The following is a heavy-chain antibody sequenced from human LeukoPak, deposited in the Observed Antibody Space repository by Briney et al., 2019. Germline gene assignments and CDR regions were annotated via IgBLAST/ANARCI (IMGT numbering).Heavy chain of an antibody. CDR1: GGSFSGYY. CDR2: INHSGST. V-gene: IGHV4-34*01. CDR3: ARVVYQYCSSTSCYSAGYFDY. J-gene: IGHJ4*02. Sequence: PSETLSLTCAVYGGSFSGYYWSWIRQPPGKGLEWIGEINHSGSTNYNPSLKSRVTISVDTSKSQFPLKLSSVTAAGTAVYYCARVVYQYCSSTSCYSAGYFDYWGQGTLVTVSS. D-gene: IGHD2-2*01.